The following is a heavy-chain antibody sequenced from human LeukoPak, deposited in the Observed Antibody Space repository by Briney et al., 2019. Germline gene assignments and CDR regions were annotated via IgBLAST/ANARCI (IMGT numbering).Heavy chain of an antibody. D-gene: IGHD7-27*01. CDR2: ISGNSGAT. V-gene: IGHV1-2*02. Sequence: GASVKVSCKASGFSLTGHFMHWLRQAPGQGLEWMGWISGNSGATNYAQKFQDRVLMTRDTSINTVYMELSSLRTDDTATYYCARDFSWGPDCWGQGTLVTVSS. CDR1: GFSLTGHF. CDR3: ARDFSWGPDC. J-gene: IGHJ4*02.